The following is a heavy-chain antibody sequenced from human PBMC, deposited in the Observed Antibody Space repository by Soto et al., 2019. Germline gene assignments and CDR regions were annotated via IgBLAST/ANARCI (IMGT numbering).Heavy chain of an antibody. Sequence: GGSLRLSCVVSGFTFSNFAMSWVRHVPGKGLQWVAGLSASGDSTYHADSVKGRLTISRDNSKNTLFLQMHSLRGDDTALYYCAKDGYYDRRGYHYFDYWGRGTLVTVSS. D-gene: IGHD3-22*01. CDR3: AKDGYYDRRGYHYFDY. J-gene: IGHJ4*02. CDR2: LSASGDST. CDR1: GFTFSNFA. V-gene: IGHV3-23*01.